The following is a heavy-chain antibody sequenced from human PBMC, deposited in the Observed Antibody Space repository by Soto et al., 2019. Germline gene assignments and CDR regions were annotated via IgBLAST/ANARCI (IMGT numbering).Heavy chain of an antibody. CDR3: AHIPKYYQYDWFDP. D-gene: IGHD3-16*01. J-gene: IGHJ5*02. V-gene: IGHV2-5*02. CDR1: GFSLTTRGVG. Sequence: QITLKESGPTLVKPTQTLTLTCTLSGFSLTTRGVGVGWIRQPPGKALECLALIYWDDDKRYSPSLQSRLSITKDTSKNQVVLTMTNVDPVDTATYYCAHIPKYYQYDWFDPWGQGTLVSVSS. CDR2: IYWDDDK.